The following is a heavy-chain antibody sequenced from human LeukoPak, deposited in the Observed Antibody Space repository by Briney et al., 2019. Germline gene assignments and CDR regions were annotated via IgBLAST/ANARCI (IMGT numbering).Heavy chain of an antibody. Sequence: GGSLRLSCAASGFTFDDYAMHWVRQAPGKGLEWVSLISWDGGRIYYVDSVKGRFTISRDNAKNSLYLQMNSLRAEDTAVYYCAELGITMIGGVWGKGTTVTISS. V-gene: IGHV3-43D*03. CDR3: AELGITMIGGV. D-gene: IGHD3-10*02. J-gene: IGHJ6*04. CDR1: GFTFDDYA. CDR2: ISWDGGRI.